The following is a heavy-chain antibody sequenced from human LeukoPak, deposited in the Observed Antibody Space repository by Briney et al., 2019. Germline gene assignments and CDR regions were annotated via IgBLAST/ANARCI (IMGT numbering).Heavy chain of an antibody. J-gene: IGHJ4*02. Sequence: GGSLRLSCAASGFTFSSYSMNWVRQAPGKGLEWVSSISSSSSYIYYADSVKGRFTISRDNAKNSLYLQMNSLRAGDTAVYYCARGYSGYAGRYYFDYWGQGTLVTVSS. D-gene: IGHD5-12*01. CDR3: ARGYSGYAGRYYFDY. CDR2: ISSSSSYI. V-gene: IGHV3-21*01. CDR1: GFTFSSYS.